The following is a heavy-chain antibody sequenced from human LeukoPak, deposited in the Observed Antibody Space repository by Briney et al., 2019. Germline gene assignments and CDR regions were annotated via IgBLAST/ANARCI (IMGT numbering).Heavy chain of an antibody. D-gene: IGHD3-22*01. CDR3: ATPRDWYDSSPFDY. CDR2: ISYDGSNK. V-gene: IGHV3-30*03. J-gene: IGHJ4*02. Sequence: GGSLRLSCAASGFTFSSYGMHWVRQAPGKGLEWVAVISYDGSNKYYADSVKGRFTISRDNSKNTLYLQMNSLRAEDTAVYYCATPRDWYDSSPFDYWGQGTLVTVSS. CDR1: GFTFSSYG.